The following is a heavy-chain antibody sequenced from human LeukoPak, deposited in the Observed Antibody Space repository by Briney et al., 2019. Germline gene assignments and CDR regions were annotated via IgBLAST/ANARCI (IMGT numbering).Heavy chain of an antibody. D-gene: IGHD3-10*01. V-gene: IGHV4-59*01. CDR3: ARVRAYASAATRAFDI. Sequence: SETLSLTCTVSGGPISNSYWSWIRQPPGQGLEWIGYISSSGTTNYNPSLRSRLTISIDTSKNQFSLKLISVTAADTAVYYCARVRAYASAATRAFDIWGQGTLVTVSS. J-gene: IGHJ3*02. CDR2: ISSSGTT. CDR1: GGPISNSY.